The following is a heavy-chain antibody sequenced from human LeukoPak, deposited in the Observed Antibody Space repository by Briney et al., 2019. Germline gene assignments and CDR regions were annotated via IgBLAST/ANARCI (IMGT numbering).Heavy chain of an antibody. Sequence: SVKVSCKASGGTFSSYAISWVRQAPGQGLEWMGGIIPIFGTANYAQKFQGRVTITADESTSTAYMELSSLRSEDTAVYYCARVVVVAATRSYFDYWGQGTLVTVSS. V-gene: IGHV1-69*13. CDR2: IIPIFGTA. CDR1: GGTFSSYA. J-gene: IGHJ4*02. CDR3: ARVVVVAATRSYFDY. D-gene: IGHD2-15*01.